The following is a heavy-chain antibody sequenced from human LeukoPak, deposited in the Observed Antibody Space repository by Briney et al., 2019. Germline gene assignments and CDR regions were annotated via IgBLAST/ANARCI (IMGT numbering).Heavy chain of an antibody. J-gene: IGHJ4*02. CDR1: GYTFTSYG. CDR2: TSAHNDDT. D-gene: IGHD1-1*01. V-gene: IGHV1-18*01. CDR3: ARDWDSRNDYFDP. Sequence: ASVKVSCKASGYTFTSYGISWVRQAPGQGLEWMGWTSAHNDDTNYAETLQGRLTMTTDISTSTAYMELTSLRSDDTALYYCARDWDSRNDYFDPWGQGTLVIVSS.